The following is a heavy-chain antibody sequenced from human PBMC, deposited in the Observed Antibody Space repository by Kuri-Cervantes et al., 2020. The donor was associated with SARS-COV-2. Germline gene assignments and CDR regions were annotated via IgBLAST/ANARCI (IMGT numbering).Heavy chain of an antibody. CDR1: GDFISSYH. V-gene: IGHV4-59*01. CDR3: ARDYSNYFDY. D-gene: IGHD5-18*01. J-gene: IGHJ4*02. Sequence: SETLSLTCTVSGDFISSYHWNWIRQPPGKGLEWIGYIYNSGSTNYSPSLKSRVTISVDTSKNQFSLKLSSVTAADTAVYFCARDYSNYFDYWGQGTLVTVSS. CDR2: IYNSGST.